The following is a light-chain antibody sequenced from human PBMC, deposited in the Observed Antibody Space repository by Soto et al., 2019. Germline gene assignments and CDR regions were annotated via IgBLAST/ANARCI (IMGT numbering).Light chain of an antibody. J-gene: IGLJ2*01. CDR3: CSYAGSYTFVV. CDR2: DVN. Sequence: QSALTQPRSVSGSPGQSVTISCTGTSSDVGGYNYVSWYQQHPGKAPKLMIYDVNKRPSGVPDRFSGSKSGNTASLTTSGLQAEDEADYYCCSYAGSYTFVVFGGGTKLTVL. V-gene: IGLV2-11*01. CDR1: SSDVGGYNY.